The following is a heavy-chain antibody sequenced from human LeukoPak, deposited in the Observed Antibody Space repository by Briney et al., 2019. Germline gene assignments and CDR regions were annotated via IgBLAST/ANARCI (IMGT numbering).Heavy chain of an antibody. D-gene: IGHD3-22*01. V-gene: IGHV3-23*01. Sequence: GGSLRLSCAASGFTFSSYAMSWVRQAPGKGLEWVSAISGSGGSTYYADSVKGRFTISRDNSKNTLYLQMNSLRAEDTAVYYCAKTLIYYDSSGYYFDYWGQGTLVTASS. J-gene: IGHJ4*02. CDR3: AKTLIYYDSSGYYFDY. CDR1: GFTFSSYA. CDR2: ISGSGGST.